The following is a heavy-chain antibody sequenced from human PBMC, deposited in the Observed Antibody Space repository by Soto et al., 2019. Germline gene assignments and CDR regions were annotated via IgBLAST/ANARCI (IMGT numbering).Heavy chain of an antibody. Sequence: PWVSLRLSWAASGGTFSNYAMSWVRQPPGKGLEWVSDISNSGATTYYADSVKGRFTISRDNSQNTLYLQMNTLRAEDTAVYYYAKQGLRPGIDYWGKGTLVTVSP. CDR2: ISNSGATT. J-gene: IGHJ4*02. CDR3: AKQGLRPGIDY. CDR1: GGTFSNYA. D-gene: IGHD6-6*01. V-gene: IGHV3-23*01.